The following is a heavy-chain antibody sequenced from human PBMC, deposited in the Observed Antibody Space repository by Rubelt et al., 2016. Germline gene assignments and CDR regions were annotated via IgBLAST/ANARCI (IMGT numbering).Heavy chain of an antibody. CDR3: AGWAPRGPLRGAVNWFDP. V-gene: IGHV4-31*03. CDR2: IYHSGST. D-gene: IGHD3-10*01. Sequence: QVQLQESGPGLVKPSQTLSLTCTVSGGSISSGTYFWNWIRQHPGKGLEWIGYIYHSGSTYYMPSLKSRVTISVDTSKNQVSLKLTSVTAADTAVYYCAGWAPRGPLRGAVNWFDPWGQGTLVTVSS. CDR1: GGSISSGTYF. J-gene: IGHJ5*02.